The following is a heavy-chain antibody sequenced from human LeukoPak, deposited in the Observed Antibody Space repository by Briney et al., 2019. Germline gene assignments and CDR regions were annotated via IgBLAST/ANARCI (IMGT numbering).Heavy chain of an antibody. CDR1: GFTFSSYE. CDR3: ARASGYCSGGSCPLYYYGMDV. CDR2: ISSNGGST. J-gene: IGHJ6*04. V-gene: IGHV3-64*02. Sequence: GGSLRLSCAASGFTFSSYEMNWVRQAPGKGLEYVSAISSNGGSTYYADSVKGRFTISRDNSKNTLYLQMGSLRAEDMAVYYCARASGYCSGGSCPLYYYGMDVWGKGTTVTVSS. D-gene: IGHD2-15*01.